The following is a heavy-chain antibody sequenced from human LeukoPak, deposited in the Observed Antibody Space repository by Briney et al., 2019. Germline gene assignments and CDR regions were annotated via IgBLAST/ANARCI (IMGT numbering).Heavy chain of an antibody. CDR2: IKSKTDGGTT. J-gene: IGHJ4*02. D-gene: IGHD2-15*01. Sequence: AGGSLRLSCAASGFTFNIYWMTWVRQAPGKGLEWVGRIKSKTDGGTTDYAAPVKGRFTISRDDSKNTLYLQMNSLKTEDTAVYYCTTGGVVVVVAATLADYWGQGTLVTVSS. CDR1: GFTFNIYW. CDR3: TTGGVVVVVAATLADY. V-gene: IGHV3-15*05.